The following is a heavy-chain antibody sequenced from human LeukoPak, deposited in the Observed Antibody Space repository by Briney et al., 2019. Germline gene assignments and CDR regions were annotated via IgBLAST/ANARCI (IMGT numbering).Heavy chain of an antibody. D-gene: IGHD3-22*01. CDR1: GGSICCYY. J-gene: IGHJ4*02. V-gene: IGHV4-4*07. Sequence: SENLSLPRTVSGGSICCYYWGWVRQPPRKGLGRVWRIYSSGSTNYNPSLKSRVTMSVDTSKNQFSLKLSSVTAADTAVYYCAREQTYYDSSGYYYPTPIDYWGQGTLVTVSS. CDR2: IYSSGST. CDR3: AREQTYYDSSGYYYPTPIDY.